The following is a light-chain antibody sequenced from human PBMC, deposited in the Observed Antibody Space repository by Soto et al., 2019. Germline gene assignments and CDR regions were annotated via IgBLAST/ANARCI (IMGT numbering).Light chain of an antibody. CDR2: RVS. CDR1: KSLVYSDGNTH. Sequence: DVVLTQSPLSLPVNFGQPASISCRSSKSLVYSDGNTHLSWFHQRPGQSPRRLIYRVSSRDSGVPDRFSGSGSGTDFTLEISRVEAEDGGIYFCTQGNTWPRPFGQGTKVDIK. V-gene: IGKV2-30*01. J-gene: IGKJ1*01. CDR3: TQGNTWPRP.